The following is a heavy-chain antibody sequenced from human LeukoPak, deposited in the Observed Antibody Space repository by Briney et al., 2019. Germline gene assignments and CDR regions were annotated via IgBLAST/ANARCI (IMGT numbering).Heavy chain of an antibody. V-gene: IGHV4-39*07. J-gene: IGHJ4*02. CDR1: GGSISSSSYY. Sequence: SETLSLTCTVSGGSISSSSYYWGWIRQPPGRGLEWIGSIYYSGSTYYNPSLKSRVTISVDTSKNQFSLKQSSVTAADSAVYYWARDVLLGRNSQLDYWGQGTLVTVSS. D-gene: IGHD4-23*01. CDR3: ARDVLLGRNSQLDY. CDR2: IYYSGST.